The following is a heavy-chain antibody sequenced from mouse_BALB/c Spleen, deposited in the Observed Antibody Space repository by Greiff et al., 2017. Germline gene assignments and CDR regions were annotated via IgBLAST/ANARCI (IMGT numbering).Heavy chain of an antibody. Sequence: QVQLQQSAAELARPGASVKMSCKASGYTFTSYTMHWVKQRPGQGLEWIGYINPSSGYTEYNQKFKDKTTLTADKSSSTAYMQLSSLTSEDSAVYYCARDYYGNDGAYWGQGTLVTVSA. CDR1: GYTFTSYT. J-gene: IGHJ3*01. CDR3: ARDYYGNDGAY. CDR2: INPSSGYT. V-gene: IGHV1-4*02. D-gene: IGHD2-2*01.